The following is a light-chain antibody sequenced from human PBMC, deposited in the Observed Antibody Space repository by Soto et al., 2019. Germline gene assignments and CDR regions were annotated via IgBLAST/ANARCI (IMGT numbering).Light chain of an antibody. V-gene: IGKV3-20*01. CDR1: QSISRY. CDR2: GAS. CDR3: QQYGSSPT. J-gene: IGKJ1*01. Sequence: IVLTQSPGTLSLSPGERTTLSCRASQSISRYLAWYQQKPGQGPRLLIYGASSRATGTPDRFSGSGSGTDFTLTISRLEPEDFAVYYCQQYGSSPTFGQGTKVDIK.